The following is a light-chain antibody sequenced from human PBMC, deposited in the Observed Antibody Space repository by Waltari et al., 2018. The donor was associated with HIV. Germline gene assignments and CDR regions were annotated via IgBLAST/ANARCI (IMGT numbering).Light chain of an antibody. V-gene: IGLV3-1*01. Sequence: SYELTQPPSVSVSPGQTASITCSGDKLGEKYACWYQQRPGQSPILVIFDDSKRPSGIPERFSGSNSGNTATLTISGTQAMDEADYYCQAWDRNIEGVFGGGTKLTVL. CDR2: DDS. CDR3: QAWDRNIEGV. J-gene: IGLJ3*02. CDR1: KLGEKY.